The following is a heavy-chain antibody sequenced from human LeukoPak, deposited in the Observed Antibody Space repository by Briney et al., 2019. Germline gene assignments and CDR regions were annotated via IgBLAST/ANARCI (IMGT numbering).Heavy chain of an antibody. CDR2: IRYDGSDK. CDR3: AKRADYYDSSRALYDAFDL. V-gene: IGHV3-30*02. J-gene: IGHJ3*01. CDR1: GFTFRTYG. D-gene: IGHD3-16*01. Sequence: GGSLRLSCAASGFTFRTYGMHWVRQAPGKGLEWVTFIRYDGSDKYYPDSVKGRFTISRDNSKNTLFLQMSSLRVEDTAVYYCAKRADYYDSSRALYDAFDLWGQGTMVAVSS.